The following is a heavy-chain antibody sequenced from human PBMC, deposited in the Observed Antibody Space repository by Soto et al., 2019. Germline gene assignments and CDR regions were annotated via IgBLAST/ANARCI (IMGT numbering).Heavy chain of an antibody. CDR3: TRDIGGKGAY. J-gene: IGHJ4*02. CDR2: IDEYGSTI. CDR1: GFTFSSYW. V-gene: IGHV3-74*01. D-gene: IGHD3-10*01. Sequence: GGSLRLSCAASGFTFSSYWMHWVRQVPGKGLLWVSRIDEYGSTINYADSVKGRFTISRDNAKNTLYLEMNSLRAEDTALYYCTRDIGGKGAYWGQRILVTVSS.